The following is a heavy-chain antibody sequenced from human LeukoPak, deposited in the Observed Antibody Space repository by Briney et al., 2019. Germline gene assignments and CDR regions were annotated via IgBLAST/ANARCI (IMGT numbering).Heavy chain of an antibody. CDR3: AKVDRPYYYYGMDV. Sequence: GRSLRLSCAASGFTFSSYAMSWVRQAPGKGLEWVSAISGSGGSTYYADSVKGRFTISRDNSKNTLYLQMNSLRAEDTAVYYCAKVDRPYYYYGMDVWGKGTTVTVSS. J-gene: IGHJ6*04. V-gene: IGHV3-23*01. CDR1: GFTFSSYA. CDR2: ISGSGGST.